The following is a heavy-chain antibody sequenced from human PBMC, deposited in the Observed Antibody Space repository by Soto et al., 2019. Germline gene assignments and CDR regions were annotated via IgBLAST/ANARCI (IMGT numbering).Heavy chain of an antibody. Sequence: EVQLVESGGGLVQPGGSLRLSCAASGFTFSSYWMSWVRQAPGKGLEWVANIKQDGSEKYYVDSVKGRFTISRDNAKNSTNLQMNRLRADNTACYYCASGRQGSSWEKGWFDPWGQGTQVTVSS. D-gene: IGHD6-13*01. CDR3: ASGRQGSSWEKGWFDP. V-gene: IGHV3-7*01. CDR1: GFTFSSYW. J-gene: IGHJ5*02. CDR2: IKQDGSEK.